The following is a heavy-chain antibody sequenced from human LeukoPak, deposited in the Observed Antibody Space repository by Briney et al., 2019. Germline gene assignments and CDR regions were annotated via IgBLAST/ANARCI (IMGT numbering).Heavy chain of an antibody. CDR1: GLTFNNYG. CDR2: ISSSSSYI. CDR3: ARAYSERYGLGYYYMDV. Sequence: GGSLRLSCAASGLTFNNYGMNWVRQAPGKGLEWVSSISSSSSYIYYADSVKGRFTISRDNAKKSVYLQMNSLRAEDTAVYYCARAYSERYGLGYYYMDVWGKGTTVTISS. D-gene: IGHD1-26*01. V-gene: IGHV3-21*01. J-gene: IGHJ6*03.